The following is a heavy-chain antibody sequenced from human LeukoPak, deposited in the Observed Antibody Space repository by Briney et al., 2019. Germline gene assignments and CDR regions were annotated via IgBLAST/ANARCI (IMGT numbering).Heavy chain of an antibody. V-gene: IGHV4-59*08. CDR2: IYYSGST. J-gene: IGHJ4*02. CDR3: ARVKLLGSVIDY. CDR1: GGSISSYY. D-gene: IGHD7-27*01. Sequence: PSETLSLTCTVSGGSISSYYWSWIRQPPGKGLERIGYIYYSGSTNYNPSLKSRVTISVDTSKNQFSLKLSSVTAADTAVYYCARVKLLGSVIDYWGQGTLVTVSS.